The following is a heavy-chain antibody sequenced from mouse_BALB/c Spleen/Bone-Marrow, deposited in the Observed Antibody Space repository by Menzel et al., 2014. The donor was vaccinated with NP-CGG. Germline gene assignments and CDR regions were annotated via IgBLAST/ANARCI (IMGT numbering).Heavy chain of an antibody. V-gene: IGHV1-69*02. CDR2: IYPSDSYT. D-gene: IGHD2-10*02. CDR3: TRQYGNYYAMDY. J-gene: IGHJ4*01. Sequence: QVQLQQSGAELVRPGASEKVSCKASGYTFTSYWINWVKQRPGQGLEWIGNIYPSDSYTNYNQNFKDKATLTVDKSSNTAYMQLSSPTSEDSAVYYCTRQYGNYYAMDYWGQGTSVTVSS. CDR1: GYTFTSYW.